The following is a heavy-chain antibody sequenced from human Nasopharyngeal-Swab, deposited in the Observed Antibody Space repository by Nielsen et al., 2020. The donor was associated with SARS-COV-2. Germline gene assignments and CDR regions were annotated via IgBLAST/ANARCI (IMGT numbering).Heavy chain of an antibody. CDR1: GFTFDDYT. CDR3: ARGTADYSNPSFDY. D-gene: IGHD4-11*01. Sequence: SLKISCAASGFTFDDYTMHWVRQAPGEGLEWVSGITWTSGRKGYADSVKGRFTISRDNAKNSLYLLMNSLRSEDTALYYCARGTADYSNPSFDYWGQGTLVTVPS. CDR2: ITWTSGRK. J-gene: IGHJ4*02. V-gene: IGHV3-9*01.